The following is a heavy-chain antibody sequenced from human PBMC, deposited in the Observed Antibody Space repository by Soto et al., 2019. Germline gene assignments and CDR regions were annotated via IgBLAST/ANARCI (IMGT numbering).Heavy chain of an antibody. CDR2: ITTSSSFR. CDR3: ARDLGVALATLTLDS. J-gene: IGHJ4*02. D-gene: IGHD2-15*01. Sequence: PGGSLRLSCVASAFTFSTYSMNWVRQAPGKGLEWVADITTSSSFRFYADSVKGRFTISRDDAKNSLYLQMNSLRVEDTGVYYCARDLGVALATLTLDSWGQGTLVTVSS. CDR1: AFTFSTYS. V-gene: IGHV3-21*01.